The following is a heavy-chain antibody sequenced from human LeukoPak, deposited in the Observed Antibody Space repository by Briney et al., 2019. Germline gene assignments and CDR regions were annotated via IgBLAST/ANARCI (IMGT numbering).Heavy chain of an antibody. CDR1: GGSFSGYY. Sequence: SETLSLTCAVYGGSFSGYYWSWIRQPPGKGLEWIGEINHSGSTNYNPSLKSRVTISVDTSKNQFSLKLSSVTAADTAVYYCARGTAELDLCYFDYWGQGTLVTVSS. J-gene: IGHJ4*02. CDR3: ARGTAELDLCYFDY. D-gene: IGHD1-7*01. CDR2: INHSGST. V-gene: IGHV4-34*01.